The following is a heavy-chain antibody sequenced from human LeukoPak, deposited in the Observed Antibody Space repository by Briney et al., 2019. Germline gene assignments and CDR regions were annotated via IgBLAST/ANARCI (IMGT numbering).Heavy chain of an antibody. D-gene: IGHD6-19*01. CDR1: GFTFDNYA. V-gene: IGHV3-9*01. CDR3: ARDILSVAGPDLDC. Sequence: GCSVTLSCAASGFTFDNYAMHWVRQTPGKGLEWVSGIRWDSGSINYADSVKGRFTISRDNAKNSLFLQMNSLRTEDTALYYCARDILSVAGPDLDCWGQGTLVTVSS. J-gene: IGHJ4*02. CDR2: IRWDSGSI.